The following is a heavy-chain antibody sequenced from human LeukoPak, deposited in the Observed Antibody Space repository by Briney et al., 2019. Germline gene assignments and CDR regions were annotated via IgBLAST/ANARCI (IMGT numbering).Heavy chain of an antibody. V-gene: IGHV3-30*02. D-gene: IGHD2-15*01. Sequence: PGGSLRLSCAASGFTFSSYGMHWVRQAPGKGLEWVAFIRYDGSNKYYADSVKGRFTISRDNSKNTLYLQMNSLRAEDTAVYYCAKSARRYCSGGSGYYFDYLVQGTLVTVSS. CDR1: GFTFSSYG. J-gene: IGHJ4*02. CDR3: AKSARRYCSGGSGYYFDY. CDR2: IRYDGSNK.